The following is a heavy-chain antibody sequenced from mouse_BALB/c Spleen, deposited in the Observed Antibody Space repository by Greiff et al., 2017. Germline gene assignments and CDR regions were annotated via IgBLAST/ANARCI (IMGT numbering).Heavy chain of an antibody. CDR3: TRGSSYGFDY. Sequence: QVQLQQSGAELVRPGASVTLSCKASGYTFTNYEMHWVKQTPVHGLEWIGAIDPETGGTAYNQKFKGKATLTADKSSSTAYMELRSLTSEDSAVYYCTRGSSYGFDYWGQGTTLTVSS. CDR2: IDPETGGT. D-gene: IGHD1-1*01. CDR1: GYTFTNYE. J-gene: IGHJ2*01. V-gene: IGHV1-15*01.